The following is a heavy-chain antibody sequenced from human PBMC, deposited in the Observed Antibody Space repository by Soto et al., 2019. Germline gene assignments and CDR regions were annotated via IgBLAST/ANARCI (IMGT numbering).Heavy chain of an antibody. D-gene: IGHD6-13*01. CDR2: ISGYNGNT. CDR1: GDTFTSYV. CDR3: VRDDIAAAGAFDY. J-gene: IGHJ4*01. Sequence: ASVNVSCNASGDTFTSYVRSWVRRAPGEGLEWMGWISGYNGNTNYAQKLQGRVTMTTDTSTSTAYMRLRSLRSDDTAEYYCVRDDIAAAGAFDYRGQGTLVPVAS. V-gene: IGHV1-18*01.